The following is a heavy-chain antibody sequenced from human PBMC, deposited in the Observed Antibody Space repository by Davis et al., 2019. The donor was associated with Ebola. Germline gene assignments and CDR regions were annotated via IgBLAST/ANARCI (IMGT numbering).Heavy chain of an antibody. CDR3: ARGHNFGFEF. CDR2: IISNSGGT. J-gene: IGHJ4*02. V-gene: IGHV1-2*06. D-gene: IGHD1-1*01. Sequence: ASVTVSCQASGYTFTGYNMHWVRQAPGQGLDWMGRIISNSGGTNYAQKFQGRVTMTRDTSISPAYMELSSLRSDDTAVYYCARGHNFGFEFWGQGALVTVSS. CDR1: GYTFTGYN.